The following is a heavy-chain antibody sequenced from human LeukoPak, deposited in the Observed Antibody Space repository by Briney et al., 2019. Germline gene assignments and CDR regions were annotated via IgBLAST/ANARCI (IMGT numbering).Heavy chain of an antibody. CDR3: ARFGGPMVRNFDF. D-gene: IGHD3-10*01. Sequence: GGSLRLSCAASGFTFSSYAMHWVRQAPGKGLEWVAVISYDGSNKYYADSVKGRFTISRDNSKNTLYLQMNSLRAEDTAVYYCARFGGPMVRNFDFWGQGTLVTVSS. J-gene: IGHJ4*02. CDR2: ISYDGSNK. CDR1: GFTFSSYA. V-gene: IGHV3-30*04.